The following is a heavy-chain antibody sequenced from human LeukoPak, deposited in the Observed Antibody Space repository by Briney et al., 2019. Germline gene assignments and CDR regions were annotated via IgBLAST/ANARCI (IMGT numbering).Heavy chain of an antibody. J-gene: IGHJ4*02. CDR1: GFTFDDYA. V-gene: IGHV3-9*01. CDR2: ISWNSGST. D-gene: IGHD2-15*01. CDR3: ASRYCSGDSCLPAY. Sequence: GGSLRLSCAASGFTFDDYAMHWVRQAPGKGLEWVSGISWNSGSTGYADSVKGRFTISRDNSKNTVYLQMNSLRDEDTAVYYCASRYCSGDSCLPAYWGQGTLVTVSS.